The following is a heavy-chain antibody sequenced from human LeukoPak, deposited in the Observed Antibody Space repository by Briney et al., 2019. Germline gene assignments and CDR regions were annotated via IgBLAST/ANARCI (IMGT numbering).Heavy chain of an antibody. D-gene: IGHD4-23*01. CDR2: ISSTGGTI. J-gene: IGHJ4*02. Sequence: GGSLRLSCVGSGFTFSNYLMNWVRQAPGKGLEWVSFISSTGGTIYYADAVKGRFTVSRDNSKNTLYLQMNSLRAEDTAVYYCAKERKLLPFDCWGQGALVTVSS. V-gene: IGHV3-48*01. CDR1: GFTFSNYL. CDR3: AKERKLLPFDC.